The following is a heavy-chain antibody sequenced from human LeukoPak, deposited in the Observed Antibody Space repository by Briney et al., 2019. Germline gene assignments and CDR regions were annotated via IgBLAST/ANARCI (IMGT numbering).Heavy chain of an antibody. V-gene: IGHV4-31*03. CDR3: ARVPLWFGELYSPGAFDI. Sequence: PSQTLSLTCTVSGGSINNGGYYWSWIRQHPGKGLEWIGYIYYSGSSYYNPSLRSRVTISVDTSKNHFSLKLSSVTAADTAVYYCARVPLWFGELYSPGAFDIWGQGTMVTVSS. J-gene: IGHJ3*02. D-gene: IGHD3-10*01. CDR1: GGSINNGGYY. CDR2: IYYSGSS.